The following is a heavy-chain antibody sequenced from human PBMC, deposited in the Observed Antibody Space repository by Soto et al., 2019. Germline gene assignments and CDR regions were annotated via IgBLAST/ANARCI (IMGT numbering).Heavy chain of an antibody. V-gene: IGHV5-51*01. D-gene: IGHD3-22*01. J-gene: IGHJ3*02. CDR1: GYRFFFYG. CDR3: ATAYVYDFENSNYYRDAFDI. Sequence: VESLKISCKAAGYRFFFYGIGRVRQMPGKGLEWMAIMYPDDSDIRYSPSFEAHVTISADKSTSTAFLQWSSLKASDTAMYYCATAYVYDFENSNYYRDAFDIWGQGTLVTVS. CDR2: MYPDDSDI.